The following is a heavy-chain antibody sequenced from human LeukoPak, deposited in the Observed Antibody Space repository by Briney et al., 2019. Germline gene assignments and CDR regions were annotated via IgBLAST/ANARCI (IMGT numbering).Heavy chain of an antibody. J-gene: IGHJ6*03. CDR3: ARGYYGSGSYYNVRYYYYMDV. D-gene: IGHD3-10*01. Sequence: ASVKVSCKASGYTFTSYGISWVRQAPGQGLEWMGWISAYNGNTNYAQKLQGRVTMTTDTSTSTAYMGLRSLRSDDTAVYYCARGYYGSGSYYNVRYYYYMDVWGKGTTVTVSS. CDR1: GYTFTSYG. CDR2: ISAYNGNT. V-gene: IGHV1-18*01.